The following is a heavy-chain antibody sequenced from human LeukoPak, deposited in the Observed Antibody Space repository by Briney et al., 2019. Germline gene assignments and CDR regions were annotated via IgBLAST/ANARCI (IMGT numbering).Heavy chain of an antibody. CDR2: ISGSGGST. D-gene: IGHD2-2*01. J-gene: IGHJ4*02. CDR1: GFTFSSYA. V-gene: IGHV3-23*01. Sequence: GGSLRLSCAASGFTFSSYAKSWVRQAPGKGLEWVSAISGSGGSTYYADSVKGRFTISRDNSKNTLYLQMNSLRAEDTAVYYCAKSGALVVPAAIGYFDYWGQGTLVTVSS. CDR3: AKSGALVVPAAIGYFDY.